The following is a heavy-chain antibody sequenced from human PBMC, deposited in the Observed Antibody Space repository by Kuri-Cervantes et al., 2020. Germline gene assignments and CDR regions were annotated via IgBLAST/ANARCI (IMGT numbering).Heavy chain of an antibody. Sequence: SCTVSGDSISGGDYYWTWIRQHPGKGLEWIGFIYYSWSAYYNPSLKSRITISVETSKNQFNLKLTSLTAPATAEYYSARGAADCRGTDFDYWGQGTLVTVSS. V-gene: IGHV4-31*02. CDR3: ARGAADCRGTDFDY. CDR2: IYYSWSA. D-gene: IGHD2-21*01. CDR1: GDSISGGDYY. J-gene: IGHJ4*02.